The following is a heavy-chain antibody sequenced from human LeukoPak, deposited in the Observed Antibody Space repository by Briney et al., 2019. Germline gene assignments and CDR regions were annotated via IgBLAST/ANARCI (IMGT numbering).Heavy chain of an antibody. Sequence: SETLPLTCTVSGGSISSYYWSWIRQPPGKGLEWIGYIYYSGSTNYNPSLKSRVTISVDTSKNQFSLKLSSVTAADTAVYYCAREKVSDWFDPWGQGTLVTVSS. CDR1: GGSISSYY. J-gene: IGHJ5*02. D-gene: IGHD3-10*01. V-gene: IGHV4-59*01. CDR2: IYYSGST. CDR3: AREKVSDWFDP.